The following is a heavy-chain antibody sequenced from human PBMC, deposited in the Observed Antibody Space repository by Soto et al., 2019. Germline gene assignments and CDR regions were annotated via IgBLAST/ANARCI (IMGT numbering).Heavy chain of an antibody. J-gene: IGHJ5*02. D-gene: IGHD4-17*01. CDR1: GDSVSSNSAA. CDR3: AKLPWADYGGIFDP. V-gene: IGHV6-1*01. CDR2: TSYRSKWYN. Sequence: SQTLSLTCDISGDSVSSNSAAWNWIRQSPSRGLEWLGRTSYRSKWYNDYAVSVKSRITINPDTSKNQFSLKLSSVTAADTAVYYCAKLPWADYGGIFDPWGQGTLVTVSS.